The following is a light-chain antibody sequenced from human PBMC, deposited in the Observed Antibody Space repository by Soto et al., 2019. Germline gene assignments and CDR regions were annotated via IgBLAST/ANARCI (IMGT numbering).Light chain of an antibody. CDR1: QSVTNSY. CDR3: QQYGSSPRT. V-gene: IGKV3-20*01. CDR2: RTS. Sequence: EIVLTQSPDTLSLSPGERSTLSCSASQSVTNSYLAWYQQKPGQAPRLLVYRTSSRVTAVPDRFSGSGSGTEFTLTISGLEPEDFAMYYCQQYGSSPRTFGQGTKVDIK. J-gene: IGKJ1*01.